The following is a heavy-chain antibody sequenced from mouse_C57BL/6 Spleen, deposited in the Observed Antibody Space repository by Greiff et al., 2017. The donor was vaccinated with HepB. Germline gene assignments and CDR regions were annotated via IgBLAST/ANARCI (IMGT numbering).Heavy chain of an antibody. V-gene: IGHV1-82*01. D-gene: IGHD1-2*01. CDR3: ARDGARAFDY. CDR2: IYPGDGDT. Sequence: QVQLQQSGPELVKPGASVKISCKASGYAFSSSWMNWVKQRPGKGLEWIGRIYPGDGDTNYNGKFKGKATLTADKSSSTAYMQLSSLTSEDSAVYFCARDGARAFDYWGQGTTLTVSS. CDR1: GYAFSSSW. J-gene: IGHJ2*01.